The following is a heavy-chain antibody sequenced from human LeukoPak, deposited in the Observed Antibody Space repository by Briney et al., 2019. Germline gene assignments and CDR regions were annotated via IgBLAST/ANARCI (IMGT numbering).Heavy chain of an antibody. CDR3: AKKVPANWGSYFDY. V-gene: IGHV3-66*01. CDR1: GFTVSSNH. J-gene: IGHJ4*02. Sequence: GGSLRLSCAASGFTVSSNHMNWVRQAPGKGLEWVSIIYYGGNTFYADSVKGRFTISRDNSKNTLYLQMNSLRAEDTAVYYCAKKVPANWGSYFDYWGQGTLVTVSS. CDR2: IYYGGNT. D-gene: IGHD7-27*01.